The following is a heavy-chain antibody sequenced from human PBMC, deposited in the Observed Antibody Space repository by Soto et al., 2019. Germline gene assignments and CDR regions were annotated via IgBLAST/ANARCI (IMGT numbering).Heavy chain of an antibody. D-gene: IGHD6-19*01. Sequence: QLQLQESGPGLVKPSETLSLTCTVSGGSISSSSYYWGWIRQPPGKGLEWIGSIYYSGSTYYNPSLKSRVTISVDTSKNQFSLKLSSVTAADTAVYYCARGRDSSGLNWFDPWGQGTLVTVSS. CDR1: GGSISSSSYY. CDR2: IYYSGST. J-gene: IGHJ5*02. CDR3: ARGRDSSGLNWFDP. V-gene: IGHV4-39*01.